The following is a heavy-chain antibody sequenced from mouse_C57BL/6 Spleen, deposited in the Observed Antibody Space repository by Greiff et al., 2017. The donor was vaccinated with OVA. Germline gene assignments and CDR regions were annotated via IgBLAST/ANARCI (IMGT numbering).Heavy chain of an antibody. CDR3: ARFGVITTVVATDYYAMDY. CDR2: IYPSDSET. CDR1: GYTFTSYW. Sequence: QVQLQQPGAELVRPGSSVKLSCKASGYTFTSYWMDWVKQRPGQGLEWIGNIYPSDSETHYNQKFKDKATLTVDKSSSTAYMQLSSLTSEDSAVDYCARFGVITTVVATDYYAMDYWGQGTSVTVSS. D-gene: IGHD1-1*01. V-gene: IGHV1-61*01. J-gene: IGHJ4*01.